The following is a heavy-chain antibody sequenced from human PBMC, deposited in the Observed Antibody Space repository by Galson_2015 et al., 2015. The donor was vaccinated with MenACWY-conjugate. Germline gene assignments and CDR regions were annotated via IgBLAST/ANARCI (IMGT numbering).Heavy chain of an antibody. CDR1: GFSLSTSGMC. V-gene: IGHV2-70*01. J-gene: IGHJ4*02. D-gene: IGHD6-6*01. CDR2: IDWDDDK. Sequence: PALVKPTQTLTLTCTFSGFSLSTSGMCVSWIRQPPGKALEWLALIDWDDDKYYSTSLKTRLTISKDTSKNQVVLTMTNMDPVDTATYYCARIETYSSSSSGFDYWGQGTLVTVSS. CDR3: ARIETYSSSSSGFDY.